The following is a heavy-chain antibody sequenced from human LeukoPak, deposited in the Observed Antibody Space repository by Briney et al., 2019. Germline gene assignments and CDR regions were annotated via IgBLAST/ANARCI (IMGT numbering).Heavy chain of an antibody. Sequence: SETLSLTCTVSGGSISGYYWSWIRQPAGKGLEWIGRIYTSGCTNYNPSLKSRVTISVDTSKNQFSLKLSSVTDADTAVYYCARDLVVAATYYYMDVWGKGTTVTVSS. CDR2: IYTSGCT. V-gene: IGHV4-4*07. CDR3: ARDLVVAATYYYMDV. CDR1: GGSISGYY. D-gene: IGHD2-15*01. J-gene: IGHJ6*03.